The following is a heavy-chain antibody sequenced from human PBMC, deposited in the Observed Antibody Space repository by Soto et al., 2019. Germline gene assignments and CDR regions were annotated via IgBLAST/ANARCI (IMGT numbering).Heavy chain of an antibody. J-gene: IGHJ5*02. V-gene: IGHV7-4-1*02. CDR1: GYTFTSYA. CDR2: INTNTGNP. CDR3: ARDWARDGDFWSGYYTWFDP. Sequence: ASVKVSCKASGYTFTSYAMNWVRQAPGQGLEWMGWINTNTGNPTYAQGFTGRFVFSLDTSVSPAYLQISSLKAEDTAVYYCARDWARDGDFWSGYYTWFDPWGHGTLVTVSS. D-gene: IGHD3-3*01.